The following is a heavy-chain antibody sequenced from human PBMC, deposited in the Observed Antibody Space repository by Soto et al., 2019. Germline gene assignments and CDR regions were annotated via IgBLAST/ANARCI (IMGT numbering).Heavy chain of an antibody. CDR2: INYSGTT. Sequence: SETMSLTCTVSGGYISSNSDYWGWINKPPGKGLEWIGSINYSGTTYYNPSLNTRVTVSVDTSKNHFSLTLSSVTAADTAVYYCARRGTVAGTYWFGPWGQGTLVTVSS. V-gene: IGHV4-39*02. D-gene: IGHD3-10*01. J-gene: IGHJ5*02. CDR1: GGYISSNSDY. CDR3: ARRGTVAGTYWFGP.